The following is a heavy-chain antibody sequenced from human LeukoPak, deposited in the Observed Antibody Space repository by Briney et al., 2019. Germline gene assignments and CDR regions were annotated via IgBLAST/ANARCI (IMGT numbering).Heavy chain of an antibody. V-gene: IGHV3-30*18. D-gene: IGHD3-10*01. J-gene: IGHJ4*02. CDR2: ISYDRSNK. Sequence: HSGGSLRLSCAASGFTFSSYGMHWVRQAPGKGLEWVAVISYDRSNKYYADSVKGRFTISGDNSKNTLYLQMNSLRAEDTAVYYCAKTNMVRGVTGYYFDYWGQRTLATVSS. CDR3: AKTNMVRGVTGYYFDY. CDR1: GFTFSSYG.